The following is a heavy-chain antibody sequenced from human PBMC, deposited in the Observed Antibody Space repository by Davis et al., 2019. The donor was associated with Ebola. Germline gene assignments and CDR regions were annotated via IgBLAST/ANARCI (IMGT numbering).Heavy chain of an antibody. V-gene: IGHV3-30*02. CDR1: GFPFSSYG. Sequence: GESLKIPCAASGFPFSSYGMHWVRQAPGKGLEWVAFIRFDGTDKYYADSVKGRFTISRDNSKNTLYLQMNSLRPEDTAVYYCAKVAVDYWGQGTLVTVSS. J-gene: IGHJ4*02. CDR3: AKVAVDY. CDR2: IRFDGTDK.